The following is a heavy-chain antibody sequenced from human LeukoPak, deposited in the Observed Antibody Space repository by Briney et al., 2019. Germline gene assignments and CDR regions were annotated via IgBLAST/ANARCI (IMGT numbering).Heavy chain of an antibody. CDR2: IGIRGDT. V-gene: IGHV3-13*01. CDR1: GFTFIDYD. J-gene: IGHJ4*02. CDR3: ARGGIQVSGIDEFDY. Sequence: GGSLRLSCAASGFTFIDYDMHWVRQVIGKGLEWVSAIGIRGDTHYSGSVKGRFTISRENAESSLYLQMNSLRAEDTAVYYCARGGIQVSGIDEFDYWGLGTLVTVSS. D-gene: IGHD6-19*01.